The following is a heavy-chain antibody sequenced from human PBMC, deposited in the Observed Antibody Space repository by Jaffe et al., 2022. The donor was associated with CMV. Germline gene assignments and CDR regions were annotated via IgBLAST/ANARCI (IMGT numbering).Heavy chain of an antibody. D-gene: IGHD2-2*01. CDR1: GGSISSYY. J-gene: IGHJ5*02. CDR3: ARGQKGVVTLNWFDP. CDR2: IYYSGST. V-gene: IGHV4-59*01. Sequence: QVQLQESGPGLVKPSETLSLTCTVSGGSISSYYWSWIRQPPGKGLEWIGYIYYSGSTNYNPSLKSRVTISVDTSKNQFSLKLSSVTAADTAVYYCARGQKGVVTLNWFDPWGQGTLVTVSS.